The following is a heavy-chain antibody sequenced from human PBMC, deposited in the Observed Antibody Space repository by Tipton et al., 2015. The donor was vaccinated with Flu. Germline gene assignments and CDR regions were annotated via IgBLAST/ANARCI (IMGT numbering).Heavy chain of an antibody. D-gene: IGHD3-3*01. CDR2: MFYSGSA. Sequence: GLVKPSETLSLTCTVSGGSISSEYWSWIRQSPGKGLESIGHMFYSGSANYNPSLKSRVTVSLDTSKNQFSLKLTSVTAADTAVYYCARRRDYSGTILEDWGHGTLVTVSS. CDR1: GGSISSEY. J-gene: IGHJ4*01. CDR3: ARRRDYSGTILED. V-gene: IGHV4-59*01.